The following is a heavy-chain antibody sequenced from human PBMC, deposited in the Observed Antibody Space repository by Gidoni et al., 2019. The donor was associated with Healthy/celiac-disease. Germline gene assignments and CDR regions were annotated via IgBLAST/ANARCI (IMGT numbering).Heavy chain of an antibody. CDR1: GGSFSGYY. J-gene: IGHJ4*02. D-gene: IGHD6-13*01. Sequence: QVQLQQLGAGLLKPSETLSLTCADYGGSFSGYYWSWIRQPPGKGLEWIGQINHSGSTNYNPSLKSRVTISVDTSKNQFSLKLSSVTAADTAVYYCARLPFIAALTKSRTIDYWGQGTLVTVSS. CDR3: ARLPFIAALTKSRTIDY. V-gene: IGHV4-34*01. CDR2: INHSGST.